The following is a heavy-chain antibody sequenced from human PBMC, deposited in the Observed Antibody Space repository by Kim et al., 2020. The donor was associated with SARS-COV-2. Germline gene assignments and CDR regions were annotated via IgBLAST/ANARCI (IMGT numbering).Heavy chain of an antibody. CDR3: AKGKIAAPNWFDP. CDR2: IYSGGSST. Sequence: GGSLRLSCAASGFTFSSYAMSWVRQAPGKGLEWVSVIYSGGSSTYYADSVKGRFTISRDNSKNTLYLQMNSLRAEDTAVYYCAKGKIAAPNWFDPWGQGTLVTVSS. V-gene: IGHV3-23*03. CDR1: GFTFSSYA. J-gene: IGHJ5*02. D-gene: IGHD6-13*01.